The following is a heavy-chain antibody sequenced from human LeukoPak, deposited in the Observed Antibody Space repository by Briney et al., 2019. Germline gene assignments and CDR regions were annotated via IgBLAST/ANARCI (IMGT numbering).Heavy chain of an antibody. Sequence: PGGSLRLSCAASGFTFSSYAMSWVRQAPGKGLEWVSGISGSGSSTYYADSVKGRFTISRDNAKNSLYLQMNSLRAEDTAVYYCARLGQQLVEGAFDYWGQGTLVTVSS. CDR2: ISGSGSST. V-gene: IGHV3-23*01. D-gene: IGHD6-13*01. CDR3: ARLGQQLVEGAFDY. J-gene: IGHJ4*02. CDR1: GFTFSSYA.